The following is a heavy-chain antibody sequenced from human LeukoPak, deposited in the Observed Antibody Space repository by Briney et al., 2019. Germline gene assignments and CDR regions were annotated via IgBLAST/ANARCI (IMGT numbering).Heavy chain of an antibody. Sequence: GGSLTLSCEASGFTFSVNWMSWVRQAPGNGLEWVASINPDGSQKLYVDSVKGRFTISRDNTQSSLYLQMNSLGAEDTAMYYCAKLLGAVTTYDSWGQGTRVTVSS. CDR3: AKLLGAVTTYDS. J-gene: IGHJ4*02. D-gene: IGHD3-3*01. CDR2: INPDGSQK. CDR1: GFTFSVNW. V-gene: IGHV3-7*01.